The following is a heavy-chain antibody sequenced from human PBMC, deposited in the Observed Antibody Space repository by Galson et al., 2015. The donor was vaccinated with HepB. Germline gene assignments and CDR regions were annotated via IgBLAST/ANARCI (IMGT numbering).Heavy chain of an antibody. Sequence: SLRLSCAASVFTFSTYTIHWVRQAPGKGLEWVAAARSDGSNNVYGDSVKGRFTISRDMSNNTLYLQMDSLRSDDTAVYFCAGGYCRSGACYEWFESWGQGTLVTVSS. CDR1: VFTFSTYT. CDR3: AGGYCRSGACYEWFES. D-gene: IGHD2-15*01. V-gene: IGHV3-30-3*01. J-gene: IGHJ5*01. CDR2: ARSDGSNN.